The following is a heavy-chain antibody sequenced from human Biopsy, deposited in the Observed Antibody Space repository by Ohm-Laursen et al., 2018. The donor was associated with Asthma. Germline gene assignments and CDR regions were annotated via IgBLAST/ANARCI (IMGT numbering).Heavy chain of an antibody. V-gene: IGHV1-24*01. CDR2: HDHEEGGT. CDR3: ASDFPKDYVRYNFQF. CDR1: GYSLTDLS. D-gene: IGHD4-17*01. J-gene: IGHJ4*02. Sequence: SSVKVSCNLSGYSLTDLSMHWVRQAPGQGLEWMGGHDHEEGGTMNARRFQGRVTMTEDTSTDTAYMELSSLSSDDTAVYYCASDFPKDYVRYNFQFWGQGTLVTVSS.